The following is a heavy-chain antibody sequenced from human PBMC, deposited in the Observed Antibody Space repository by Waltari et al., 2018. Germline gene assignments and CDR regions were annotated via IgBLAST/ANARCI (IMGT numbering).Heavy chain of an antibody. CDR1: GFTFSSYG. CDR3: AREGHDIAARAFDY. CDR2: IWYDGSNK. D-gene: IGHD6-6*01. Sequence: QVQLVESGGGVVQPGRSLRLSCAASGFTFSSYGMHWVRQAPGKGLEWVAVIWYDGSNKYYADSVKGRFTISRDNSKNTLYLQMNSLRAEDTAVYYCAREGHDIAARAFDYWGQGTLVTVSS. J-gene: IGHJ4*02. V-gene: IGHV3-33*01.